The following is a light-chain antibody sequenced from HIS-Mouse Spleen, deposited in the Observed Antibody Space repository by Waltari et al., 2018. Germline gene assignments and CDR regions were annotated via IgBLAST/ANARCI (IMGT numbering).Light chain of an antibody. CDR3: QQYNSDSYT. CDR1: QSISSW. Sequence: DIQMTQSPSTLSASVGDRVTITCRASQSISSWLAWYQQKPGKAPKLLNYKASSLESGVPSRFSGSGSGTEFTLTISSLQPDDFATYYCQQYNSDSYTFGQGTKLEIK. J-gene: IGKJ2*01. CDR2: KAS. V-gene: IGKV1-5*03.